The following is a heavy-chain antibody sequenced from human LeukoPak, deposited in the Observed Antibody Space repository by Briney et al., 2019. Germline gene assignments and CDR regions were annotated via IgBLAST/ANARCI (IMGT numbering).Heavy chain of an antibody. J-gene: IGHJ5*02. Sequence: PSETLSLTCTVSGGSISSGSYYWGWIRQPPGKGLEWIGSIYYSGSTYYKPSLESRVTISVDTSKNQFSLKLSSVTAADTAVYYCARDLRYDYLWGSYPMGWFDPWGQGTLVTVSS. D-gene: IGHD3-16*02. V-gene: IGHV4-39*07. CDR3: ARDLRYDYLWGSYPMGWFDP. CDR2: IYYSGST. CDR1: GGSISSGSYY.